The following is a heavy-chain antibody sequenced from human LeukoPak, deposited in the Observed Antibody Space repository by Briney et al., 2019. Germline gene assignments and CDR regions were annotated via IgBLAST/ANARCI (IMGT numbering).Heavy chain of an antibody. V-gene: IGHV1-2*02. CDR2: INPNSGGT. Sequence: ASVKVSCKASGYTFTGYYMHWVRQAPGLGLEWMGWINPNSGGTNYAQKFQGRVTMTRDTSISTAYMELSRLRSDDTAVYYCARLDIVVSFWFDPWGEGTLVTVSS. D-gene: IGHD2-2*01. CDR1: GYTFTGYY. CDR3: ARLDIVVSFWFDP. J-gene: IGHJ5*02.